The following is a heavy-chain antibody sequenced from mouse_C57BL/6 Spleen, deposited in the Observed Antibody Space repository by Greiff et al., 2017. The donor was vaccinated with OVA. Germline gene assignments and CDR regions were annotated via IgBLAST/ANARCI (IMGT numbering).Heavy chain of an antibody. CDR2: IYPRDGST. D-gene: IGHD2-4*01. J-gene: IGHJ3*01. CDR1: GYTFTSYD. V-gene: IGHV1-85*01. Sequence: QVQLQQSGPELVKPGASVKLSCKASGYTFTSYDINWVKQRPGQGLEWIGWIYPRDGSTKYNEKFKGKATLTVDTSSSTAYMELHSLTSEDSAVYFCAKVDYDVGFAYWGQGTLVTVSA. CDR3: AKVDYDVGFAY.